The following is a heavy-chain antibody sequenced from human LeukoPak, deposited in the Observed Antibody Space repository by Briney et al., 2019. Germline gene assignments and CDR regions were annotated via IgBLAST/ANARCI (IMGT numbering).Heavy chain of an antibody. CDR1: GGSISSYY. D-gene: IGHD5-24*01. V-gene: IGHV4-59*08. CDR3: AGSLTTDGYNL. Sequence: SETLSLTCTVSGGSISSYYWSWIRQPPGKGLEWIGYIYYSGSTNYNPSLKSRVTISVDTSKNQFSLKLSSVTAADTAVYYCAGSLTTDGYNLWGQGTLVTLSS. CDR2: IYYSGST. J-gene: IGHJ4*02.